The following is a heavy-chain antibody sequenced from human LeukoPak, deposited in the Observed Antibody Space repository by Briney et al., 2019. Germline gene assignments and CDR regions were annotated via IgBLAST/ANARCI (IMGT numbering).Heavy chain of an antibody. V-gene: IGHV1-69*04. CDR2: IIPILGIA. CDR3: AIQGYSSSSNY. J-gene: IGHJ4*02. Sequence: SVKVSCKASGGTFSSYAISWVRQAPGQGLEWMGRIIPILGIANYAQKFQGRVTITADKSTSTAYMELSSLRSEDTAVYYCAIQGYSSSSNYWGQGTLVTVSS. CDR1: GGTFSSYA. D-gene: IGHD6-6*01.